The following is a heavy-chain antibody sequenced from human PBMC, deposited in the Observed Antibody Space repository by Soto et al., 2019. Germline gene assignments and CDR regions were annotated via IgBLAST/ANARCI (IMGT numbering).Heavy chain of an antibody. D-gene: IGHD3-10*01. CDR3: AAITYYYGSGRHYYYYGMDV. V-gene: IGHV1-24*01. CDR1: GYTLTESS. CDR2: FDPEDGET. J-gene: IGHJ6*02. Sequence: ASVKVSCKVSGYTLTESSMHWVRQAPGKGLEWMGGFDPEDGETIYAQKLQGRVTMTEDTSTDTAYMELSSLRSEDTAVYYCAAITYYYGSGRHYYYYGMDVWGQGTTVTVSS.